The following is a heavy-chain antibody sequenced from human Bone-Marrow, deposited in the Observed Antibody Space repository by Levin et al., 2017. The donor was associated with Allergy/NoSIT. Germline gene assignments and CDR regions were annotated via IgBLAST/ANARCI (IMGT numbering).Heavy chain of an antibody. CDR3: ARDHDWAFDY. V-gene: IGHV3-48*01. Sequence: ASVKVSCVASGFTFNTYSMNWVRQTPGKGLEWVSYISASSISYADSVRGRFTISRDNAKNSLYLQMNSLRAEDTAVYYCARDHDWAFDYWGHGTLVTVSS. CDR1: GFTFNTYS. CDR2: ISASSI. D-gene: IGHD3-9*01. J-gene: IGHJ4*01.